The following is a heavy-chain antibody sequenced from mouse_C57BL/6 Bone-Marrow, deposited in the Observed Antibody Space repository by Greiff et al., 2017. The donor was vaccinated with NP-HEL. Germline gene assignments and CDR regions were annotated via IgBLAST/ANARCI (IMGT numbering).Heavy chain of an antibody. V-gene: IGHV6-6*01. CDR1: GFTFSDAW. CDR2: IRNKANNHAT. CDR3: NRTRDYFDD. Sequence: EVKVEESGGGLVQPGGSMKLSCAASGFTFSDAWMDWVRQSPEQGLEWVAEIRNKANNHATYYTESVKGRFTISRDDSKSSVYLQMNSLRAEDTGIYYCNRTRDYFDDWGQGTTLTVSS. J-gene: IGHJ2*01.